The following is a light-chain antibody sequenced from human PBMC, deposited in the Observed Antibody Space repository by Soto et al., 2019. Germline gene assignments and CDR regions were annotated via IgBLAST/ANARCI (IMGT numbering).Light chain of an antibody. CDR1: QSFDSN. V-gene: IGKV3-15*01. J-gene: IGKJ2*01. CDR2: GTS. CDR3: QYYSYWPYT. Sequence: EIVITQAPATLSVSPGERVTLSCRASQSFDSNLAWYQQKPGQPPRIIIYGTSTRATGIPARFSGSGSGTEFTLTISSLQAEDFAVYYCQYYSYWPYTFGQGTKLEIK.